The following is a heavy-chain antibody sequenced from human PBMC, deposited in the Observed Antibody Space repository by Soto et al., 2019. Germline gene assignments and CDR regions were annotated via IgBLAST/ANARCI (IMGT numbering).Heavy chain of an antibody. CDR3: GRVYYQGSNAFFDP. J-gene: IGHJ5*02. Sequence: DVQLVESGGGLVQPGGSPRLSCAASGFTFSSYSMTWVRQAPGKGLEWVSYITSTSSSLYYADSVEGRFTISRDNAKNLMYFEKRRLRGGEKGVFYCGRVYYQGSNAFFDPWGQGTLVTVSS. CDR2: ITSTSSSL. D-gene: IGHD3-22*01. V-gene: IGHV3-48*01. CDR1: GFTFSSYS.